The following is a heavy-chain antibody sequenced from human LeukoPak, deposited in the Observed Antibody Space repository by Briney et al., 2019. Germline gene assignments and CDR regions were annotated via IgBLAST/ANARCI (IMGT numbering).Heavy chain of an antibody. V-gene: IGHV1-2*02. CDR3: ARVRVVSDYGSGSYYKGGRFDY. J-gene: IGHJ4*02. CDR2: INPNSGGT. D-gene: IGHD3-10*01. Sequence: GASVKVSCTASGYTFTAYYIHWGREAPGQGLEWRGWINPNSGGTKYAQKFQGRVTMTRATSISTVYMELSRLRSDDTAVYYCARVRVVSDYGSGSYYKGGRFDYWGQGTLVTVSS. CDR1: GYTFTAYY.